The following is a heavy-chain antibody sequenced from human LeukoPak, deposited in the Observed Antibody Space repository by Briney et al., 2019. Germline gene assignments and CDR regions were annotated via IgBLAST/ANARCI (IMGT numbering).Heavy chain of an antibody. CDR2: IIPTFGTA. J-gene: IGHJ3*02. D-gene: IGHD5-18*01. CDR1: GGTFSSYA. V-gene: IGHV1-69*05. CDR3: ARARLTAMVRRNAFDI. Sequence: SVKVSCKASGGTFSSYAISWVRQAPGQGLEWMGGIIPTFGTANYAQKFQGRVTITTDESTSTAYMELSSLRSEDTAVYYCARARLTAMVRRNAFDIWGQGTMVTVSS.